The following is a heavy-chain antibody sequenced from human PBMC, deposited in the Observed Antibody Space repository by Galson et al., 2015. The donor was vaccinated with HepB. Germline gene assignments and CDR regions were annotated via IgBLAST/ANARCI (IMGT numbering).Heavy chain of an antibody. CDR1: GFTFSSYA. J-gene: IGHJ4*02. Sequence: SLRLSCAASGFTFSSYAMHWVRQAPGKGLEWVAVISYDGSNKYYADSVKGRFTISRDNSKNTLYLQMNSLRAEDTAVYYCARGHLGTWGYDYWGQGTLVTVSS. V-gene: IGHV3-30-3*01. CDR3: ARGHLGTWGYDY. CDR2: ISYDGSNK. D-gene: IGHD1-26*01.